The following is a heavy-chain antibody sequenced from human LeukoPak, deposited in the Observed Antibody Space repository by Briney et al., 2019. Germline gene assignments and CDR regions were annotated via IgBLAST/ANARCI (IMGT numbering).Heavy chain of an antibody. V-gene: IGHV1-2*02. CDR2: INPNSGGT. CDR1: GNTFTGYY. J-gene: IGHJ4*02. Sequence: GASVKVSCKASGNTFTGYYIYWVRQAPGQGLEWMGSINPNSGGTNYAQKSQGRVTMTRDTSISTAYMELSRLRSDDTAVYYCARDKVAGVGALDYWGQGTLVTVSS. D-gene: IGHD3-16*01. CDR3: ARDKVAGVGALDY.